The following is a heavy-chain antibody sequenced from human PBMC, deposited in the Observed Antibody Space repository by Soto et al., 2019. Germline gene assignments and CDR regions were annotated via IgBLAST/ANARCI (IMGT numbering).Heavy chain of an antibody. CDR1: GFTFSDHY. Sequence: PGGSLRLSCAASGFTFSDHYMDWVRQAPGKGLEWVGRIRNEANSYTTQYAASVKGRFSISRDDSRNSLYLQMNSLKTEDTAVYYCARVSDLYRLGSYFDCWGQGTLVTVSS. CDR3: ARVSDLYRLGSYFDC. D-gene: IGHD3-10*01. J-gene: IGHJ4*02. V-gene: IGHV3-72*01. CDR2: IRNEANSYTT.